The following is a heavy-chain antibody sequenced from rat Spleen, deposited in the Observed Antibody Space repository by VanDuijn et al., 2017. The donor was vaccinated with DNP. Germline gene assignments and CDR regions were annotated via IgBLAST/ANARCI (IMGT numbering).Heavy chain of an antibody. V-gene: IGHV5S10*01. Sequence: EVQLVESGGDLVQPGRSLKLSCAASGFTFSDYNMAWVRQAPKKGLEWVATIIYDGFRTYYRDSVKGRFTISRDNTKSTLYLQMDSLRSEDTATYYCASVTYYSTLFDYWGQGVMVTVSS. CDR3: ASVTYYSTLFDY. CDR1: GFTFSDYN. J-gene: IGHJ2*01. CDR2: IIYDGFRT. D-gene: IGHD1-2*01.